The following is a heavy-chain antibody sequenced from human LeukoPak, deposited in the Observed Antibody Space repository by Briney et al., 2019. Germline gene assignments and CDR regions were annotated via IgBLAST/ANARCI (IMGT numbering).Heavy chain of an antibody. D-gene: IGHD1-1*01. V-gene: IGHV3-23*01. Sequence: GGSLRLSCAASGFTFSSYAMSWVRQAPGKGLERVSAITASGGSTYYADSVKGRFTISRDNSKNTLYLQMSSLRAEDTAVFYCAKRGTPLPYYDYRGQGALVTVSS. J-gene: IGHJ4*02. CDR2: ITASGGST. CDR3: AKRGTPLPYYDY. CDR1: GFTFSSYA.